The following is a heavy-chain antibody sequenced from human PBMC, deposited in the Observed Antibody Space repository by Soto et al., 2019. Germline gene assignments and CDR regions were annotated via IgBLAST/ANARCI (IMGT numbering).Heavy chain of an antibody. Sequence: HVELVQSGADVKNPGASVTISCKASGYTFPDYALHWVRQAPGQRLEWMGWMNAGVGNTLYSQKFQGRITIARDTSASTAYMELNSLKSEDTAIYYCARDTGYTFGSLNYWGPGTLVTVSS. D-gene: IGHD5-18*01. CDR3: ARDTGYTFGSLNY. V-gene: IGHV1-3*01. CDR2: MNAGVGNT. J-gene: IGHJ4*02. CDR1: GYTFPDYA.